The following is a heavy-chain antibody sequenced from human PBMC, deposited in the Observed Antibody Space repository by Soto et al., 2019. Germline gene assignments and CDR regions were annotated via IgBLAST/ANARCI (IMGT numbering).Heavy chain of an antibody. J-gene: IGHJ4*02. Sequence: EVQLVESGGGLVQPGGSLRLSCAASGFTFSHYWMTWVRQAPGKGLEWVANMKEDGSEKNYVDSVKGRFTISRDNAKNSLYLQMNRLRAEDPAMYYCARGGSESDYWGQGTLVTVSS. CDR1: GFTFSHYW. D-gene: IGHD3-16*01. V-gene: IGHV3-7*01. CDR3: ARGGSESDY. CDR2: MKEDGSEK.